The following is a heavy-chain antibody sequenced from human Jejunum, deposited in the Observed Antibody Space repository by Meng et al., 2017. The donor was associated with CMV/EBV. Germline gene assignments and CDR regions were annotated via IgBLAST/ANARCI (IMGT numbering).Heavy chain of an antibody. J-gene: IGHJ1*01. CDR3: ANGGMFSSSGAWH. D-gene: IGHD3-22*01. V-gene: IGHV3-23*01. CDR2: ISSSGDNT. CDR1: GVTFSSYA. Sequence: ADSGVTFSSYAMSWVRQAPGKGLEWVSGISSSGDNTAYADSVKDRFTISRDNSKSTLFLQMNSLRAEDTAVYYCANGGMFSSSGAWHWGQGTLVTVSS.